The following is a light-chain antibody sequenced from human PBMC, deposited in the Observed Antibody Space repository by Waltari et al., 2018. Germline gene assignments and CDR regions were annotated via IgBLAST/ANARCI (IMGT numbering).Light chain of an antibody. J-gene: IGKJ1*01. CDR2: AAS. CDR1: QGISSW. V-gene: IGKV1-12*02. Sequence: IRITQSPSSLPASVGDRVTITCRASQGISSWLAWYQQKPGKAPKLLIYAASSLQSGVPSRFSGSGSGTHFTLTISSLQPEDFATYYCQQANTNTFPPTFGQGTKVEIK. CDR3: QQANTNTFPPT.